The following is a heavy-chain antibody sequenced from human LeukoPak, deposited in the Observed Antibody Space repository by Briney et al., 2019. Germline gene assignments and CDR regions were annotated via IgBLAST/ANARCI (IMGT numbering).Heavy chain of an antibody. V-gene: IGHV4-59*01. CDR3: ARAPWGRSDFWSGHPYYFDY. Sequence: SETLSLTCTVSGGSIGSYYWSWIRQPPGKGLEWIGYIYYSGSTNHNPSLKSRVTMSVDTSKNQFSLKLSSVTAADTAVYYCARAPWGRSDFWSGHPYYFDYWGQGTLVTVSS. D-gene: IGHD3-3*01. CDR2: IYYSGST. J-gene: IGHJ4*02. CDR1: GGSIGSYY.